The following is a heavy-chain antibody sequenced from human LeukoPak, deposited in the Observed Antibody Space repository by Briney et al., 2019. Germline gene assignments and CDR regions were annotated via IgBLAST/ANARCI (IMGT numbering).Heavy chain of an antibody. J-gene: IGHJ4*02. CDR2: ISRSGSTK. V-gene: IGHV3-48*03. D-gene: IGHD3-10*01. CDR3: AKDRISYTTSPGELSH. Sequence: PGGALRLSCAVSEFSFSSYEMNWVRQAPGKGLEWISYISRSGSTKYYADSVQGRFTISRDNSLYTVYLQMDSLRGDDTAVYYCAKDRISYTTSPGELSHWGQGTLVIVSS. CDR1: EFSFSSYE.